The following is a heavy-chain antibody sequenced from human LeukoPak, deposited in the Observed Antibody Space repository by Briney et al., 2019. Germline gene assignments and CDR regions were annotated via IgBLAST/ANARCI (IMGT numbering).Heavy chain of an antibody. CDR1: GYTFTSYG. CDR2: ISAYNGNT. CDR3: ARFERTQRPNWFDP. D-gene: IGHD1-1*01. Sequence: GASVKVSCKASGYTFTSYGISWVRQAPGQGLEGMGWISAYNGNTNYAQKLQGRVTMTTETPTSTAYMALRSLRSDDTAVYYRARFERTQRPNWFDPWGQGTLVTVSS. J-gene: IGHJ5*02. V-gene: IGHV1-18*01.